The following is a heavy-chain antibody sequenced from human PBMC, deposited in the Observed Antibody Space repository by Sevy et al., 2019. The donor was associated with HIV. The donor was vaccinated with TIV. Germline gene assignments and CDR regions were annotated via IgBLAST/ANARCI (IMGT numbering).Heavy chain of an antibody. V-gene: IGHV5-51*01. CDR1: GYSFTSYW. J-gene: IGHJ5*02. CDR3: ARTAAIRDWFDP. D-gene: IGHD2-2*02. CDR2: FYPGDSVT. Sequence: GESLKISCKGSGYSFTSYWIGWVRQMPGKGLEWMGTFYPGDSVTRYSPSFQGQVTISADKSISTAYLQWSSLKASDTAMYYCARTAAIRDWFDPWGQGTLVTVSS.